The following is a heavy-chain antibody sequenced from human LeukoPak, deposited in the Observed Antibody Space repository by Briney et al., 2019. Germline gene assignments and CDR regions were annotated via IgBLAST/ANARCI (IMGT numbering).Heavy chain of an antibody. J-gene: IGHJ4*02. CDR2: INAGNGNT. CDR3: ARVKGVSSAAAGTSYFDY. Sequence: ASVKVSCKASGYTFTSYAMHWVRQAPGQRLEWMGWINAGNGNTKYSQKLQGRVTITRDTSASTAYMELSSLRSEDTAVYYCARVKGVSSAAAGTSYFDYWGQGTLVTVSS. CDR1: GYTFTSYA. V-gene: IGHV1-3*01. D-gene: IGHD6-13*01.